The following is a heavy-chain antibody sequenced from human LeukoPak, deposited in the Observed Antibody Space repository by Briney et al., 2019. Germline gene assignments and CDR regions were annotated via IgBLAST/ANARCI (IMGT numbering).Heavy chain of an antibody. D-gene: IGHD1-26*01. CDR3: ARGGSYLSAFDI. Sequence: GGSLRLSCAASGFTVSSNYMSWVRQAPGRGLEWVSIIYSGGSTFYADSVKGRFTISGDNSKNTLYLQMNSLRAEDTAVYYCARGGSYLSAFDIWGQGTMVTVSS. CDR1: GFTVSSNY. J-gene: IGHJ3*02. CDR2: IYSGGST. V-gene: IGHV3-53*01.